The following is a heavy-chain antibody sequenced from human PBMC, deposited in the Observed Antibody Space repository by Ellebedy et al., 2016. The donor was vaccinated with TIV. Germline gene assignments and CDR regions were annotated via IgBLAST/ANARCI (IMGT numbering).Heavy chain of an antibody. CDR1: GFIFSSYG. J-gene: IGHJ6*02. CDR2: TSDDEGDK. Sequence: PGGSLRLSCAASGFIFSSYGMHWVRQAPGKGLEWVAVTSDDEGDKNYADSVKGRFTISRDNSKNTLYLQMNSLRAEDTAVYYCAKDYSGLRGLDVWGQGTTVTVSS. D-gene: IGHD5-12*01. V-gene: IGHV3-30*18. CDR3: AKDYSGLRGLDV.